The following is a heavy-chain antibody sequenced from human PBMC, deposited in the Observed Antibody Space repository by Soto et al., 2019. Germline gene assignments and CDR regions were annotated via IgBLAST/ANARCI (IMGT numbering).Heavy chain of an antibody. CDR3: ARLYYDFWSGSPRYAFDI. CDR1: GFTVSANY. Sequence: PGGSLRLSCAASGFTVSANYMGWVRLAPGKGMEWVSVLSSGGRTYYPDSVEGRFTISGDNSKNTVYLQMHRLRAEDTAVYYCARLYYDFWSGSPRYAFDIWGQGTMVHRLL. CDR2: LSSGGRT. V-gene: IGHV3-53*01. D-gene: IGHD3-3*01. J-gene: IGHJ3*02.